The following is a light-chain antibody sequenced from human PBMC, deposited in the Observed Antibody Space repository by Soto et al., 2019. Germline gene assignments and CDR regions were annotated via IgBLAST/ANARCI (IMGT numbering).Light chain of an antibody. V-gene: IGKV1-13*02. CDR1: QGISSA. Sequence: AIQLTQSPSSLSASVGDRVTITCRASQGISSALAWYQQKPGKTPELLIYDASSLQSGVPSRFSGSGSGTDFTLTISSLQPADFATYYFQQFNSYPTFGGGTKVEIK. J-gene: IGKJ4*01. CDR2: DAS. CDR3: QQFNSYPT.